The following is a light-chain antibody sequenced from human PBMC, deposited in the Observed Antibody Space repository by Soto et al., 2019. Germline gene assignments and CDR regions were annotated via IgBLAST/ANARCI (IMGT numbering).Light chain of an antibody. J-gene: IGLJ2*01. CDR2: DSS. CDR3: AAWDDTLKAVV. CDR1: SSNIGRNI. V-gene: IGLV1-44*01. Sequence: QSVLTQPPSASGTPGQSVTISCSGSSSNIGRNIVTWYQQLPGTAPKLLIYDSSRRPAGVPGRFSGSESGTSSSLAISGLQSEDEANYYCAAWDDTLKAVVFGGGTKLIVL.